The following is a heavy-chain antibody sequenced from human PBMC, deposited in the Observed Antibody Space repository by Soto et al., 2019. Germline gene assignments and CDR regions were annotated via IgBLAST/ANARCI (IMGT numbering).Heavy chain of an antibody. CDR1: GYTFTGYY. D-gene: IGHD6-19*01. CDR2: INPSGGST. J-gene: IGHJ6*02. CDR3: ARDRGIAVAGKRNYYYYGMDV. V-gene: IGHV1-46*01. Sequence: QVQLVQSGAEVKKPGASVKVSCKASGYTFTGYYMHWVRQAPGQGLEWMGIINPSGGSTSYAQKFQGRVTMTRDTSTSTVYMELSSLRSEDTAVYYCARDRGIAVAGKRNYYYYGMDVWGQGTTVTVSS.